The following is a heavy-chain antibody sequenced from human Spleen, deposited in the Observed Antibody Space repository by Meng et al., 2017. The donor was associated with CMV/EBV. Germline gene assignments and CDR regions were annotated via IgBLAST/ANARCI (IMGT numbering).Heavy chain of an antibody. Sequence: CRASGYTFSDYLIHCVRQAPGQGLEWMGWISPNNGVTKYAEKFQGRVTLTRDTSINTAYMELGGLRFDDTAVYYCARDAGFSNWFDPWGQGTLVTVSS. CDR3: ARDAGFSNWFDP. V-gene: IGHV1-2*02. CDR2: ISPNNGVT. J-gene: IGHJ5*02. CDR1: GYTFSDYL.